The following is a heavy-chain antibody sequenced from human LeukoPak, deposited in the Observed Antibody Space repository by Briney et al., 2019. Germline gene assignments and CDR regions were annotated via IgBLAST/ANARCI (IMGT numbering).Heavy chain of an antibody. Sequence: PGKSLRLSCAASGFPFRTYGFHWVRQAPGKGLVWLSRVNSDGNITTYADSVRGRFIISRDNAKNTLYLQMNSLRAEDTAVYYCARRGLVPAFDIWGQGTMVSVTS. J-gene: IGHJ3*02. D-gene: IGHD3-10*02. CDR1: GFPFRTYG. CDR2: VNSDGNIT. CDR3: ARRGLVPAFDI. V-gene: IGHV3-74*01.